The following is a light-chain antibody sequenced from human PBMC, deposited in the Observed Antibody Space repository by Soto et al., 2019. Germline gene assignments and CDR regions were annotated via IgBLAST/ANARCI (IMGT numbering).Light chain of an antibody. CDR1: RSNIGSNT. CDR3: AAWDDSLNGRHV. CDR2: SDN. J-gene: IGLJ1*01. Sequence: QSVLTQPPSASGTPGQRVTISCSGSRSNIGSNTVNWFQQLPGTAPKLLIYSDNQRPSGVPGRFSGSKSGTSASLAISGLQSGDEADYYCAAWDDSLNGRHVFGTGTKVTVL. V-gene: IGLV1-44*01.